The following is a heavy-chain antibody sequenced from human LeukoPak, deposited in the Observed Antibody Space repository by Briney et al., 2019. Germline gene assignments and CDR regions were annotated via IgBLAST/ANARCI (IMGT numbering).Heavy chain of an antibody. J-gene: IGHJ4*02. CDR1: GDTFTGYY. Sequence: ASVKVSCKASGDTFTGYYMHWVRQAPGQGLEWMGWINPNSGGTNYAQKFQGRVTMTRDTSISTAYMELSRLRSDDPAVYYCARDYQRYSYGLVYWGQGTLVTVSS. D-gene: IGHD5-18*01. CDR3: ARDYQRYSYGLVY. CDR2: INPNSGGT. V-gene: IGHV1-2*02.